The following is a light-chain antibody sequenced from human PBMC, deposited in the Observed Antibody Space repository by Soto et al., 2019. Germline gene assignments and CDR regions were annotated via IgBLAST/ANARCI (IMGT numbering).Light chain of an antibody. J-gene: IGLJ1*01. CDR2: EVT. V-gene: IGLV2-14*03. Sequence: QSALTQPASVSGSPGQSITISCTGTSSDVGGYNYVSWYQQHPGKAPKLMIFEVTNRPSGISNRFSGSRSGNTASLTISDLRAEDEAEYYCNSYTGSNTFVFGTGTKVTVL. CDR3: NSYTGSNTFV. CDR1: SSDVGGYNY.